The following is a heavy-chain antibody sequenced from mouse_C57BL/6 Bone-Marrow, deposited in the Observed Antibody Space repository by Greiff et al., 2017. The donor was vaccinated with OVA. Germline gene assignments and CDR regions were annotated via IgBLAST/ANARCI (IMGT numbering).Heavy chain of an antibody. CDR1: GFTFTDYY. CDR3: ARYRDGSVFDD. J-gene: IGHJ2*01. V-gene: IGHV7-3*01. Sequence: EVQVVESGGGLVQPGGSLSLSCAASGFTFTDYYMSWVRQPPGKALEWLGFISNKANGYKKEYSASVKGRFTISRDNSQRILYLQMNALRAEDSATYYCARYRDGSVFDDWGQGTTLTVSS. CDR2: ISNKANGYKK.